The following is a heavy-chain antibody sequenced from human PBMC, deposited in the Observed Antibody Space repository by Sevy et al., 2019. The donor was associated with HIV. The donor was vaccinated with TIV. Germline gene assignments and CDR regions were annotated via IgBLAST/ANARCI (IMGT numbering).Heavy chain of an antibody. D-gene: IGHD2-8*02. CDR3: ARDGIRRDYWHGLDV. CDR2: IYRSGRS. CDR1: GDSINNGNHW. J-gene: IGHJ6*02. V-gene: IGHV4-61*02. Sequence: SETLSLTCTVSGDSINNGNHWWSWVRQPAGKGLEWIGRIYRSGRSIMYNPSLERRVTISVYTSKNQFSLKVTSVIAADTAIYYCARDGIRRDYWHGLDVWGQGTTVTVSS.